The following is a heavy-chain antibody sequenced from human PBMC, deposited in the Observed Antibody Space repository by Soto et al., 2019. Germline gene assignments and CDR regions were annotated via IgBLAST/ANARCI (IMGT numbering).Heavy chain of an antibody. J-gene: IGHJ4*02. CDR3: ARRRIAAAVPFDY. CDR2: INHSGST. Sequence: QVQLQQWGAGLLKPSETLSLTCAVYGGSFSGYYWSWIRQPPGKGLEWIGEINHSGSTNYNPSLKRRVTISVDTSKNQFSLKLSSVTAADTAVYYCARRRIAAAVPFDYWGQGTMVTVSS. CDR1: GGSFSGYY. D-gene: IGHD6-13*01. V-gene: IGHV4-34*01.